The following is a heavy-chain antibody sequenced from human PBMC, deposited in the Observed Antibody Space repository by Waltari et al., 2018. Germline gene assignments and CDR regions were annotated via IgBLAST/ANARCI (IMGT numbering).Heavy chain of an antibody. V-gene: IGHV1-8*01. Sequence: QVQLVQSGAEVKKPGASVTVSCKPSGSTFPSYYLNWVRQATGQGLEWMGWMNPNSGKTGYAKKFQGRVTMTRNTSISTAYMEVSSLRDEDTAVYYCARGRGAAAGKGFDYWGQGTLVTVSS. CDR2: MNPNSGKT. D-gene: IGHD6-13*01. J-gene: IGHJ4*02. CDR1: GSTFPSYY. CDR3: ARGRGAAAGKGFDY.